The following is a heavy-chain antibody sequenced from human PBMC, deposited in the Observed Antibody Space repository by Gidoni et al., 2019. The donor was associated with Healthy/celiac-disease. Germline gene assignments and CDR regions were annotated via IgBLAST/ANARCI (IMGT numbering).Heavy chain of an antibody. CDR3: ARDRGSSSWYEGYDY. D-gene: IGHD6-13*01. CDR1: GGSISSYY. CDR2: IYYSGST. Sequence: QVQLQESGPGLVKPSATLSLTCTVSGGSISSYYWSWIRQPPGKGLEWIGYIYYSGSTNYNPSLKSRVTISVDTSKNQFSLKLSSVTAADTAVYYCARDRGSSSWYEGYDYWGQGTLVTVSS. J-gene: IGHJ4*02. V-gene: IGHV4-59*01.